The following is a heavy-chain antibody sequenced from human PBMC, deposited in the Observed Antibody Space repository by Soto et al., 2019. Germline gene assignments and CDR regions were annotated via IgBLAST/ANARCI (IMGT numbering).Heavy chain of an antibody. D-gene: IGHD1-26*01. CDR2: IRFDGSNT. V-gene: IGHV3-33*01. CDR3: ARDGVGTTTYFGYFDY. J-gene: IGHJ4*02. Sequence: QVQLVESGGGVVQPGRSLRLSCAASAVTFTGFGMHWVRQAPGKGLGGVAVIRFDGSNTYYADSVKGRFTISRDNPKNMLYLQMNSLRAEDTAIYYCARDGVGTTTYFGYFDYWGLGTLVTVSS. CDR1: AVTFTGFG.